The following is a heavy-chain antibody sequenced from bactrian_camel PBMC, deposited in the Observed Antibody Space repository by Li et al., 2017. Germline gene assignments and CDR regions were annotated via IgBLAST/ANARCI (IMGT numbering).Heavy chain of an antibody. D-gene: IGHD1*01. CDR2: IYGGGTGT. CDR1: GYTFSSDR. J-gene: IGHJ4*01. Sequence: DVQLVESGGGSVQAGGSLRLSCTPSGYTFSSDRVGWFRQAPGKEREAVASIYGGGTGTTYADFVKGRFTISQDKDDNIVYLQMNDLKPEDTAMYYCAAWRSAPTTNSCTWPQLMANWGQGTQVTVS. CDR3: AAWRSAPTTNSCTWPQLMAN. V-gene: IGHV3S40*01.